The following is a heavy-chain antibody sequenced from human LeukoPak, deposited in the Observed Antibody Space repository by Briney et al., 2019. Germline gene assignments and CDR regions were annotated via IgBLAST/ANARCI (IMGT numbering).Heavy chain of an antibody. J-gene: IGHJ5*02. CDR3: ARYAAVAGTSDWFDP. D-gene: IGHD6-19*01. CDR1: GYTFTSYD. V-gene: IGHV1-8*02. CDR2: MNPNSGNT. Sequence: GASVKVSCKASGYTFTSYDINWVRQATGQGLEWMGWMNPNSGNTGYAQKFQGRVTMTRNTSISTAYMELSSLRSDDTAVYYCARYAAVAGTSDWFDPWGQGTLVTVSS.